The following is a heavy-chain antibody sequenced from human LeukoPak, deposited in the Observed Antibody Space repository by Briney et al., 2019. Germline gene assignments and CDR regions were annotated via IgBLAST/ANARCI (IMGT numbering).Heavy chain of an antibody. Sequence: GGSLRLSCAASGFTFRSYWMSWVRQAPGKGLEWVANIKQDGSEKYYVDSVKGRFTISRDNAKNSLYLQMNSLRAEDTAVYYCARDVMPAHCYFDYWGQGTLVTVSS. V-gene: IGHV3-7*01. CDR3: ARDVMPAHCYFDY. J-gene: IGHJ4*02. CDR1: GFTFRSYW. D-gene: IGHD2/OR15-2a*01. CDR2: IKQDGSEK.